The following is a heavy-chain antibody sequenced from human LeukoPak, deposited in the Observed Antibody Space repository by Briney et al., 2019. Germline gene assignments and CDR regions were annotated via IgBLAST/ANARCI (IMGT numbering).Heavy chain of an antibody. D-gene: IGHD3-10*01. CDR2: IYYSGST. CDR3: ARVVMVRGSYPDAFDI. CDR1: GGSISSSSYY. J-gene: IGHJ3*02. V-gene: IGHV4-39*07. Sequence: SETLSLTCTVSGGSISSSSYYWGWIRQPPGKGLEWIGSIYYSGSTYYNPSLRSRVTISVGTSKNQFSLKLSSVTAADTAVYYCARVVMVRGSYPDAFDIWGQGTMVTVSS.